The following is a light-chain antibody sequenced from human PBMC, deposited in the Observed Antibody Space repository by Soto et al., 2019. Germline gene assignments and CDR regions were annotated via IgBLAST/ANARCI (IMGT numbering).Light chain of an antibody. J-gene: IGKJ4*01. CDR1: QSVSSY. Sequence: EIVLTQSPATLSLSPGERAPLSCRASQSVSSYLAWYQQKPGQAPRLLIYDASNRATGIPARFSGSGSGTDFTLTISSLEPEDFAVYYCQQRSNWLTSGGGTKVDIK. V-gene: IGKV3-11*01. CDR2: DAS. CDR3: QQRSNWLT.